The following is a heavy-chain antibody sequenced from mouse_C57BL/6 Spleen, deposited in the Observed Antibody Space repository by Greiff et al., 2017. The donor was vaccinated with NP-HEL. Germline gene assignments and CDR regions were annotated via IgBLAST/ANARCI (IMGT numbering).Heavy chain of an antibody. CDR1: GYTFTEYT. D-gene: IGHD1-1*01. J-gene: IGHJ1*03. V-gene: IGHV1-62-2*01. CDR3: ARHEEWGFYGRGYFDV. Sequence: QVQLQQSGAELVKPGASVKLSCKASGYTFTEYTIHWVKQRSGQGIEWIGWFYPGSGSIKYNEKFKDKATLTADKSSSTVYMELGRLTSEDSAVYFCARHEEWGFYGRGYFDVWGTGTTVTVSS. CDR2: FYPGSGSI.